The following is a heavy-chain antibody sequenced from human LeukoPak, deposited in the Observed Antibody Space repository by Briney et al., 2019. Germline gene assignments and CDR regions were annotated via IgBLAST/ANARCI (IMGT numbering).Heavy chain of an antibody. J-gene: IGHJ4*02. Sequence: GGSLRLSCAASGITVSSNYMSWVRQAPGKGLEWVSVIYSGGSTYYADSVRGRFTISRDNSKSALYLEMNSLRAEDTAVYYCASLEGSGSYYPRYFDYWGQGTLVTVSS. D-gene: IGHD3-10*01. V-gene: IGHV3-53*01. CDR3: ASLEGSGSYYPRYFDY. CDR2: IYSGGST. CDR1: GITVSSNY.